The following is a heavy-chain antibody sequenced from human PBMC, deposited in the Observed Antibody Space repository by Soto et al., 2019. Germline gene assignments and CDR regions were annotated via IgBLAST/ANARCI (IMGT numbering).Heavy chain of an antibody. CDR2: IIPILTTP. CDR1: GGTFSIYG. D-gene: IGHD2-8*02. CDR3: ATSVGIAPTGEDGMDV. J-gene: IGHJ6*02. Sequence: QVQLVQSGAEVKKTGSSVNVACKAAGGTFSIYGFSWLRQAPVQGPEWIGGIIPILTTPNYGQKFQGRVTIVADDSKTTVYMELSSLKFEDTAVYYCATSVGIAPTGEDGMDVWGQGTSVTVSS. V-gene: IGHV1-69*01.